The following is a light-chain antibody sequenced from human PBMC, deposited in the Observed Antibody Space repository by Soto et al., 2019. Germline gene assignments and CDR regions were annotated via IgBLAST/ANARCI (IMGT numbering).Light chain of an antibody. CDR3: QQYNSWPLT. J-gene: IGKJ4*01. V-gene: IGKV3D-15*01. Sequence: EIVMTQSPATLSVSPGERATLSCRASQSVSSDLAWYQQKPGQAPRLVIYDISTRATGVPTRISGSGSGTEFTLTISSLQSEDFAVYYCQQYNSWPLTFGGGTKVDIK. CDR2: DIS. CDR1: QSVSSD.